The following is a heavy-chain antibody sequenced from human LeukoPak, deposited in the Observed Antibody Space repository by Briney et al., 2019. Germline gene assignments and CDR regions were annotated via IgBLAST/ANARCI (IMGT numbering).Heavy chain of an antibody. Sequence: GTSLRLSCAASGLTFNTYGIHWVRQAPGKGPEWVAVMSNDGVNKYYTDSVRGRFTISRDNSKNTVYLQMNSLRVEDTAVYYCATTHISHAILSGYFDYWGKGTLVAVSS. CDR1: GLTFNTYG. CDR3: ATTHISHAILSGYFDY. J-gene: IGHJ4*02. V-gene: IGHV3-30*04. D-gene: IGHD3-9*01. CDR2: MSNDGVNK.